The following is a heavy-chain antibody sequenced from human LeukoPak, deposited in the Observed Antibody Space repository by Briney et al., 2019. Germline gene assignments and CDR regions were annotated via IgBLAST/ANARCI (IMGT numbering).Heavy chain of an antibody. CDR3: VRGAYSSSWLNFDY. Sequence: GGSLRLSCAASGFTFSTYSMNWVRQAPGKGLEWVSCISSSSSYIYYADSLKGRFTISRDNANNSLYLQMNSLRAEDTAVYYCVRGAYSSSWLNFDYWGQGTLVTVSS. J-gene: IGHJ4*02. V-gene: IGHV3-21*01. D-gene: IGHD6-13*01. CDR2: ISSSSSYI. CDR1: GFTFSTYS.